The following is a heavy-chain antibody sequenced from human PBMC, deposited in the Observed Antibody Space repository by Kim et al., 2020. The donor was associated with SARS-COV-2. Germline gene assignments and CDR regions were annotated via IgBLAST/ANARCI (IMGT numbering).Heavy chain of an antibody. Sequence: GGSLRLSCAASGFTISRYWMSWVRQAPGKGLEWVANIKQDGSEKYYVDSVKGRFTISRDNAKNSLYLQMSSLRAEDTAVYYCAREKARVRGVIGIDYYG. V-gene: IGHV3-7*01. J-gene: IGHJ6*01. D-gene: IGHD3-10*01. CDR3: AREKARVRGVIGIDYYG. CDR1: GFTISRYW. CDR2: IKQDGSEK.